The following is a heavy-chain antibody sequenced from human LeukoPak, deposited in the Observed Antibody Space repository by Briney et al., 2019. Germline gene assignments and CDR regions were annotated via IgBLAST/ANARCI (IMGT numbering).Heavy chain of an antibody. CDR2: IYWDDDK. V-gene: IGHV2-5*02. Sequence: GPTLLHPTQTLTLTFTFSGFSLSTSGGGGGWIRQPPGKALEWLALIYWDDDKRYSPSLKSRLTITKHPSKNQVVLTMTNMDPVDTATYYCAHSKGYFDYWGQGTLVTVSS. CDR1: GFSLSTSGGG. J-gene: IGHJ4*02. CDR3: AHSKGYFDY.